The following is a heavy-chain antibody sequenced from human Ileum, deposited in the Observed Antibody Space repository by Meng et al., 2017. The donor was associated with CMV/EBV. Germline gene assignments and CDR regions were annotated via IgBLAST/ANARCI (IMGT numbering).Heavy chain of an antibody. CDR2: IWSDGSDK. Sequence: FPFSSSRMHWVRQAPGKGLEWVAVIWSDGSDKSYADSVRGRFTISRDNSKNTLYLQMNSLRAEDTAVYYCAREGAVVAVSTGYFDYWGQGTLVTVSS. D-gene: IGHD2-15*01. J-gene: IGHJ4*02. CDR3: AREGAVVAVSTGYFDY. V-gene: IGHV3-33*01. CDR1: FPFSSSR.